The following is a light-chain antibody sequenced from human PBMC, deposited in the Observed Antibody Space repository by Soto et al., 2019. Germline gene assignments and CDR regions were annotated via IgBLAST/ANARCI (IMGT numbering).Light chain of an antibody. CDR1: QSINSW. CDR3: QQFNSYSRT. Sequence: DIQMTQSPSTLSASVGDRVTITCRASQSINSWLAWYQQKPGKAPKLLIYTASNLDSGVPSRFSGSGSGTEFTLTISSPQPDDFATYYCQQFNSYSRTFGQGTKVE. V-gene: IGKV1-5*01. CDR2: TAS. J-gene: IGKJ1*01.